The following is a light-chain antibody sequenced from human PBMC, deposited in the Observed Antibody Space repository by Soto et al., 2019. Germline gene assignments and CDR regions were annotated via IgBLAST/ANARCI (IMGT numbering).Light chain of an antibody. CDR2: QGS. J-gene: IGLJ2*01. CDR1: KLGDKY. V-gene: IGLV3-1*01. CDR3: QAWDSSTAV. Sequence: SYELTQPPSVSVPPGQKASITYSGDKLGDKYACWYQQKPGQSPVLVIYQGSKRPSGIPERFSGSNSGNTATLTISGTQAMDEADYYCQAWDSSTAVFGGGTKLTVL.